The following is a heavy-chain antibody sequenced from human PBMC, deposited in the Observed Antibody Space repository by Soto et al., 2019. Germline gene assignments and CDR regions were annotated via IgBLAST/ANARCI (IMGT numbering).Heavy chain of an antibody. CDR2: ISGSGFKK. D-gene: IGHD1-26*01. V-gene: IGHV3-23*01. J-gene: IGHJ5*02. CDR1: DFIFVNFG. Sequence: VGLLRLCCAASDFIFVNFGMRCVLQARVEGLEWISSISGSGFKKYYADSVKGRFTISRDNSKSTVYLELNNLSAEDTAVYHCAKNQGVELVPLATVDWFDPWGQGSVVTVSS. CDR3: AKNQGVELVPLATVDWFDP.